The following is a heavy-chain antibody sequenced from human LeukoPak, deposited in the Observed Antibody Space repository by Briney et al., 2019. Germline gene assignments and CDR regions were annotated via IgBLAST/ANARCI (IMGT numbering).Heavy chain of an antibody. Sequence: PGGSLIPSCASSGFTFDDYVMSWVRQAPGKGLEWVSGINWSGGETDYADSVKGGFIISTDNAKTSLYLKMSALAVDDTAVYYCVRHERGVYYYYYIDVWGKGTTVIVSS. CDR3: VRHERGVYYYYYIDV. J-gene: IGHJ6*03. D-gene: IGHD3-10*01. CDR1: GFTFDDYV. V-gene: IGHV3-20*04. CDR2: INWSGGET.